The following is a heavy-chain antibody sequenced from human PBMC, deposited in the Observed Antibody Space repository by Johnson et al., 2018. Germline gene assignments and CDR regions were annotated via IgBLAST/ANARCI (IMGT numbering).Heavy chain of an antibody. J-gene: IGHJ5*02. D-gene: IGHD6-19*01. Sequence: VQLLESGAEVKKPGSSVKVSCKVSGGPFGSYDISWVRQAPGQGLEWMEGNLPLFGRSNYERKFQGRATISADQSTTTVFLELGSLGSEDTAVYYCARDLEDGHMAVAGNHWGQGTQVIVSS. CDR1: GGPFGSYD. V-gene: IGHV1-69*01. CDR2: NLPLFGRS. CDR3: ARDLEDGHMAVAGNH.